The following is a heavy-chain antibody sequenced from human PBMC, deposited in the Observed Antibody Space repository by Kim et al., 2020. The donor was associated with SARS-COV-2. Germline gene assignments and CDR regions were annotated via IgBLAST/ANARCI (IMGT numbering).Heavy chain of an antibody. V-gene: IGHV3-11*01. Sequence: GGSLRLSCAASGFTLSDYYMSWIRQAPGKGLECVSYMSSTGYTISYADSVKGRFTFSRDNAKNSLYLQMNSLRAEDTAVYYCARGRAIHGMDVWGQGTTVTVSS. J-gene: IGHJ6*02. CDR3: ARGRAIHGMDV. CDR1: GFTLSDYY. CDR2: MSSTGYTI.